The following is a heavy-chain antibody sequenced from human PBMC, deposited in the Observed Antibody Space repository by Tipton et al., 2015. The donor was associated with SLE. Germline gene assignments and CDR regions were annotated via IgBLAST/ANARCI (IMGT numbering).Heavy chain of an antibody. J-gene: IGHJ4*02. CDR3: ASGTLEWSHEPDY. D-gene: IGHD3-3*01. CDR1: GGSITTRSYY. V-gene: IGHV4-39*07. CDR2: IYYSGSP. Sequence: TLSLTCIVSGGSITTRSYYWGWIRQPPGKGLEWIGNIYYSGSPYYNPSLKSRVTISVNTSKNQFSLRLSSVTAADTAMFYCASGTLEWSHEPDYWGQGTLVTVSS.